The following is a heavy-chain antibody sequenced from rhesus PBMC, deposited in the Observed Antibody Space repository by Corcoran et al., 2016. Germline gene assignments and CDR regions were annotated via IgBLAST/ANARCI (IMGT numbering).Heavy chain of an antibody. J-gene: IGHJ4*01. CDR1: GGSISDSYR. V-gene: IGHV4S10*01. Sequence: QVQLQESGPGVVKPSETLSLTCAVSGGSISDSYRWSWIRHPPGKGLEWIGYIYGSSTTTNYNPSLKNRVTISKVTSRNQFSLKLSSVTAADTAVYYCARVDSSGWGFDYWGQGVLVTVSS. CDR3: ARVDSSGWGFDY. D-gene: IGHD6-31*01. CDR2: IYGSSTTT.